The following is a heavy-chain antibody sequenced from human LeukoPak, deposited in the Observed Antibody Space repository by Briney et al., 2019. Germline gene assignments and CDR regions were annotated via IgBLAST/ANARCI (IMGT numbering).Heavy chain of an antibody. V-gene: IGHV4-34*01. CDR1: GGSFGGYY. CDR2: INHSGST. D-gene: IGHD2-15*01. J-gene: IGHJ4*02. CDR3: ASSVVVVVAATSHFGY. Sequence: SETLSLTCAVYGGSFGGYYWSWIRQPPGKGLEWIGEINHSGSTNYNPSLKSRVTISVDTSKNQFSLKLSSVTAADTAVYYCASSVVVVVAATSHFGYWGQGTLVTVSS.